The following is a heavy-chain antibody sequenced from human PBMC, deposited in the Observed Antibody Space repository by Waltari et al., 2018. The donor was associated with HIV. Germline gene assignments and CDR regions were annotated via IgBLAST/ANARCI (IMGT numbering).Heavy chain of an antibody. J-gene: IGHJ2*01. D-gene: IGHD1-26*01. V-gene: IGHV3-33*01. Sequence: QVQLVDSGGGVVQPGRSLRLSCAASGFTFSNYGMHWVRQTPGRGLEWLAVIWSDGTNKYYAYSVKGRFTISRDNSKNTLFLQMNKLRVEDTAVYYCVRDKGDSSFDWYFDVWGRGTLVTVSS. CDR1: GFTFSNYG. CDR2: IWSDGTNK. CDR3: VRDKGDSSFDWYFDV.